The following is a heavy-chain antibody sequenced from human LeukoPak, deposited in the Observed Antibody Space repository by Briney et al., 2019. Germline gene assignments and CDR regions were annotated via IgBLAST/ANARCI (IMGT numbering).Heavy chain of an antibody. Sequence: GGSLRLSCVASGFTFSKYTMSWVRQAPGKGLEWVSGIYGGGSGSTFYAESVKGRFTISRDNSKNTLYLQMNSLRDEDTAIYYCAKDFTPDGVWDIDYWGRGTLITVSS. J-gene: IGHJ4*02. CDR2: IYGGGSGST. V-gene: IGHV3-23*01. D-gene: IGHD4-17*01. CDR1: GFTFSKYT. CDR3: AKDFTPDGVWDIDY.